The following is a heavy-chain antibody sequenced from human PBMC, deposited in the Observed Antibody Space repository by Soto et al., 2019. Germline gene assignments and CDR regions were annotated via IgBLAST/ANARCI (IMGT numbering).Heavy chain of an antibody. CDR2: TYYRSKWYN. Sequence: SQTLSLTCAISGDSVSSNSAAWNWIRQSPSRGLEWLGRTYYRSKWYNDYAVSVKSRITINPDTSKNQFSLQLNSVTAADTATYYCARGGISHWAYFYYMDVWDRGTTVTVSS. CDR3: ARGGISHWAYFYYMDV. V-gene: IGHV6-1*01. CDR1: GDSVSSNSAA. J-gene: IGHJ6*03. D-gene: IGHD2-21*01.